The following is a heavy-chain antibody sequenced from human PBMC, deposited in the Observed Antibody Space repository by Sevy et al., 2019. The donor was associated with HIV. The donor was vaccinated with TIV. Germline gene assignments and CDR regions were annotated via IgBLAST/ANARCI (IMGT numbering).Heavy chain of an antibody. Sequence: GGSLRLSCAASGFTFSGSAMHWVRQASGKGLEWVGLIRSKANSYATAYAASVKGRFTISRDDSKNTAYLQMNSLKTEDTAVYYCTRGPQRWLQLETDYWGQGTLVTVSS. CDR3: TRGPQRWLQLETDY. CDR2: IRSKANSYAT. CDR1: GFTFSGSA. V-gene: IGHV3-73*01. D-gene: IGHD5-12*01. J-gene: IGHJ4*02.